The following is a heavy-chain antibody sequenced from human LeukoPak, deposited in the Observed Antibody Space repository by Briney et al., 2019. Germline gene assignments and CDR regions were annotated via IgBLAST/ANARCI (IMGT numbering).Heavy chain of an antibody. CDR2: IYNSGST. CDR1: GGSISSCGYT. J-gene: IGHJ5*02. CDR3: ASGGPYGSGVRWFDP. V-gene: IGHV4-30-2*01. D-gene: IGHD3-10*01. Sequence: SQTLSLTCAVSGGSISSCGYTWSWIRQPPGKGLEWIGNIYNSGSTYYNPSLKSRATISVDRSKKQFSLKLSSVTAAEPAVYYCASGGPYGSGVRWFDPWGQGTLVSVSS.